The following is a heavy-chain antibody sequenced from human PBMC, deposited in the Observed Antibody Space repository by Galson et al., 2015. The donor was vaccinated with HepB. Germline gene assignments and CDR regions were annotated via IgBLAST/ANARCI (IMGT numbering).Heavy chain of an antibody. V-gene: IGHV3-72*01. CDR2: IKNKANSYTT. D-gene: IGHD2-2*01. CDR1: GFTFSDHY. CDR3: ARGRYCSSTSCYGGGYHYYYMDV. Sequence: SLRLSCAASGFTFSDHYMDWVRQAPGKGLEWIGRIKNKANSYTTDYAASVRGRFTISRDDSKNSLYLQMNSLKTEDTAVYYCARGRYCSSTSCYGGGYHYYYMDVWGKGTTVTVSS. J-gene: IGHJ6*03.